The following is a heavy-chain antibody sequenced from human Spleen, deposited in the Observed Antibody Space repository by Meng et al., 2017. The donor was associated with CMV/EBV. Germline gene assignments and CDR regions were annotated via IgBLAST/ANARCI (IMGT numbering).Heavy chain of an antibody. CDR2: IRYDGNNK. CDR3: GKMLEGYGDYGYFDY. V-gene: IGHV3-30*02. D-gene: IGHD4-17*01. CDR1: GFSFGSYG. Sequence: GESLKISCAASGFSFGSYGMQWVRQAPGKGLEWVSFIRYDGNNKYNADSVKGRFTVSRDNSKNTLYLQMNSLRAEDTAVYYCGKMLEGYGDYGYFDYWGQGTLVTVSS. J-gene: IGHJ4*02.